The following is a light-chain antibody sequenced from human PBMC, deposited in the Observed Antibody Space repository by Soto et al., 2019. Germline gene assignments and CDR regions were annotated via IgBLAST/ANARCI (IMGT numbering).Light chain of an antibody. CDR1: QSISSW. V-gene: IGKV1-5*01. CDR3: QQRNSWPPTFT. J-gene: IGKJ5*01. Sequence: DIQMTHSPSTLSASVGDIVTITCWASQSISSWLAWYQQKPGKAPKLLIYDTSIRATGIPARFSGSGSGTDFTLTISSLEPEDFAVYYCQQRNSWPPTFTFGQGTRLEIK. CDR2: DTS.